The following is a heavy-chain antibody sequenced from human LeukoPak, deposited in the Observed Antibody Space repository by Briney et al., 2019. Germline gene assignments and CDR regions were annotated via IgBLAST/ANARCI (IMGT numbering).Heavy chain of an antibody. Sequence: SETLSLTCTVSGGSISSSSYCWGWLRQPPGTGLEWIGTIYYSGSTYYNPSLKSRVTISVHTSKNQFSLKLSSVTAADTAVYYCARESRGYSYGYFDYWGQGTLVTVSS. V-gene: IGHV4-39*07. CDR1: GGSISSSSYC. CDR2: IYYSGST. J-gene: IGHJ4*02. CDR3: ARESRGYSYGYFDY. D-gene: IGHD5-18*01.